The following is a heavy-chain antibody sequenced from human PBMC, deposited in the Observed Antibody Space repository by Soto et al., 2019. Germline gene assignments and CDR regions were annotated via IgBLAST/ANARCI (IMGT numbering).Heavy chain of an antibody. Sequence: GGSLRLSCAASGFTFSSYAMHWVRQAPGKGLEWVAVISYDGSNKYYADSVKGRFTISRDNSKNTLYLQMNSLRAEDTAVYYCARDSALVIRIPTGAFDIWGQGTMVTVSS. J-gene: IGHJ3*02. D-gene: IGHD2-21*01. CDR2: ISYDGSNK. V-gene: IGHV3-30*04. CDR3: ARDSALVIRIPTGAFDI. CDR1: GFTFSSYA.